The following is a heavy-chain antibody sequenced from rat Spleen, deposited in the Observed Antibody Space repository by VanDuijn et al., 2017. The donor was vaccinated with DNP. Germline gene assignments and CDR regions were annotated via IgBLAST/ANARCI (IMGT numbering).Heavy chain of an antibody. CDR2: ISPSGNNT. D-gene: IGHD4-3*01. J-gene: IGHJ2*01. CDR1: GFTFSNFG. V-gene: IGHV5-19*01. CDR3: ARWNSGHFDY. Sequence: EVQLVESGGGLVQPGRSLKLSCAASGFTFSNFGMHWIRQAPTKGLEWVASISPSGNNTYYRDSLKGRFTISRDNAKNTLYLKMNSLRSEDMATYYCARWNSGHFDYWGQGVMVPVSS.